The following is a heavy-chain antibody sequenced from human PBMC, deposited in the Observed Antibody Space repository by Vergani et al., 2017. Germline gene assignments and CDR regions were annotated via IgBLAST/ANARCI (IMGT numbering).Heavy chain of an antibody. V-gene: IGHV3-30-3*01. CDR1: GFTFSSYA. CDR2: ISYDGSKK. Sequence: QVQLVESGGGVVQPGRSLRLSCAAPGFTFSSYAMHWVRQAPGKGLEWVEVISYDGSKKYYADSVKGRFTISRVNSKNTLYLQMNSLRAEETAVYYCARDHGVSSGWYSNWFDPWGEGTLVTVSS. D-gene: IGHD6-19*01. J-gene: IGHJ5*02. CDR3: ARDHGVSSGWYSNWFDP.